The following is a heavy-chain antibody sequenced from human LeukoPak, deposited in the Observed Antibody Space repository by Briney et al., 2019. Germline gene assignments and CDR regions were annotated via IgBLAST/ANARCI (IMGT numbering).Heavy chain of an antibody. CDR3: AREGTVTYAPTIPFCDY. Sequence: ASVKVSCKASGYTFTSYAMHWVRQAPGQRLEWMGWINAGNGNTKYSQKFQGRVTITRDTSASTAYMELSSLRSEDTAVYYCAREGTVTYAPTIPFCDYWGQGTLVTVSS. V-gene: IGHV1-3*01. CDR1: GYTFTSYA. CDR2: INAGNGNT. J-gene: IGHJ4*02. D-gene: IGHD4-17*01.